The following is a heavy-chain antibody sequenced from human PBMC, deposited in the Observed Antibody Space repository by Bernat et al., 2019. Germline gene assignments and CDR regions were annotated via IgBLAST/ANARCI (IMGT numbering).Heavy chain of an antibody. CDR2: VSQNGKT. Sequence: QVHLQQWGAGLLKPAETLSLTCGVYGESLRGYYWSWIRQPPGKGLEWIGEVSQNGKTNYNQSLKSRVIISLDMSKNQFSLNVPSVTAADTALYFCARDRNRGRFDPWGQAILVTVSP. CDR1: GESLRGYY. J-gene: IGHJ5*02. V-gene: IGHV4-34*01. CDR3: ARDRNRGRFDP.